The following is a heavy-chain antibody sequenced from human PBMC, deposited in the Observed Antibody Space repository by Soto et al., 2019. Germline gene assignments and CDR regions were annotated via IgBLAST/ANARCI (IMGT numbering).Heavy chain of an antibody. CDR3: ARVLISDTAMVDY. CDR2: IYYSGST. D-gene: IGHD5-18*01. V-gene: IGHV4-59*01. J-gene: IGHJ4*02. Sequence: PSETLSLTCTVSGGSISSYYWSWIRQPPGKGLEWIGYIYYSGSTNYNPSLKSRVTISVDTSKNQFSLKLSSVTAADTAVYYCARVLISDTAMVDYWGQGTLVTVSS. CDR1: GGSISSYY.